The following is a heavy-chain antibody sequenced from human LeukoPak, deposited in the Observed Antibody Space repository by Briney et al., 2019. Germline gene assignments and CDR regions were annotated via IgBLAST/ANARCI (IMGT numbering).Heavy chain of an antibody. CDR2: ISAYNGNT. Sequence: AAVTVSCKSSVYTFTIYGISWVRQAPGQGLEWMGWISAYNGNTNYAQKLQGRVTMTTDTSTSTAYMELRSLRSDDTAVYYCARSGSYYVHRPNAFDIWGQGTMVTVSS. J-gene: IGHJ3*02. CDR3: ARSGSYYVHRPNAFDI. CDR1: VYTFTIYG. D-gene: IGHD1-26*01. V-gene: IGHV1-18*01.